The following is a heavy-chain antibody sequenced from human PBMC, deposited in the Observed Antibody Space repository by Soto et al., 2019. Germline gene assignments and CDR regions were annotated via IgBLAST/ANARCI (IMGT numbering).Heavy chain of an antibody. CDR2: MNPASGDT. V-gene: IGHV1-8*01. Sequence: QVQLVQSGAEVKEPGASVKVSCKASGYTFTNYDINWVRQATGQGPEWMGWMNPASGDTGYVPNFQGRVSMTRSTSISTAYMELSDLRSEDTAVYYCARSRGGTGVHFDFRGQGTQVTVSS. J-gene: IGHJ4*02. CDR1: GYTFTNYD. D-gene: IGHD7-27*01. CDR3: ARSRGGTGVHFDF.